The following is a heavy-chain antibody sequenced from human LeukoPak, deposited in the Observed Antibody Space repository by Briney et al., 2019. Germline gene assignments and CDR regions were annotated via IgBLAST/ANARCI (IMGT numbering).Heavy chain of an antibody. V-gene: IGHV1-18*01. CDR1: GYTFTSYG. CDR2: ISAYNGNT. Sequence: GASVKVSCKASGYTFTSYGISWVRKAPGQGLEWMGWISAYNGNTNYAQKLQGRVTMTTDTSTSTAYMELRSLRSDDTAVYYCASTYYDILTGYHAFDYWGQGTLVTVSS. D-gene: IGHD3-9*01. CDR3: ASTYYDILTGYHAFDY. J-gene: IGHJ4*02.